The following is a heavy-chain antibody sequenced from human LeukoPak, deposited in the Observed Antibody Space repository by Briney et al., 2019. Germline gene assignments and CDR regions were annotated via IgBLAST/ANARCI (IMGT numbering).Heavy chain of an antibody. CDR2: IYTSGST. J-gene: IGHJ3*02. CDR3: ARGSWGSSYAFDT. D-gene: IGHD6-6*01. V-gene: IGHV4-61*02. CDR1: GGSISSGSYY. Sequence: SETLSLTCTVSGGSISSGSYYWSWIRQPAGKGLEWIGRIYTSGSTNYNPSLKSRVTISVDTSKNQFSLKLSSVTAADTAVYYCARGSWGSSYAFDTWGQGTMVTVSS.